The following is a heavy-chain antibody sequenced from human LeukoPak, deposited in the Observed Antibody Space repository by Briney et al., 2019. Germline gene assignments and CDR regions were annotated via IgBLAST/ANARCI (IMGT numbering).Heavy chain of an antibody. CDR2: IYYSGST. CDR3: ARAEDIVVVPAAAFDI. D-gene: IGHD2-2*01. Sequence: PSETLSLTCTVSGGSISSYYWSWIRQPPGKGLEWIGYIYYSGSTNYNPSLKSRVTISVDTSKNQFSLKLSSVTAADTAVYYCARAEDIVVVPAAAFDIWGQGTMVTVSS. V-gene: IGHV4-59*08. CDR1: GGSISSYY. J-gene: IGHJ3*02.